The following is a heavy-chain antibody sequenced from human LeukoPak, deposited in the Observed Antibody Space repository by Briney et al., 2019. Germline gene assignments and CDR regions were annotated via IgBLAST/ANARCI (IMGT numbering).Heavy chain of an antibody. D-gene: IGHD4-17*01. CDR2: ISSSGSTI. V-gene: IGHV3-11*01. J-gene: IGHJ4*02. Sequence: GSLRLSCAASGFTFSDYYMSWIRQAPGKGLEWVSYISSSGSTIYYADSVKGRFTISRDNAKNSLYLQMNSLRAEDTAVYYCARARTVTTWESYFDYWGQGTLVTVSS. CDR1: GFTFSDYY. CDR3: ARARTVTTWESYFDY.